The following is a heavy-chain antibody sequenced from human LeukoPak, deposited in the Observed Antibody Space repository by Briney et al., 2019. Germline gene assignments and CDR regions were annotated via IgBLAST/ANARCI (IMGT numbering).Heavy chain of an antibody. J-gene: IGHJ4*02. Sequence: GGSLRLSCAASGFTFTFYAMSWVRQAPGKGLEWVSAISGNGATTYYADSVKGRFTISRDNSKNTLYLQMNSLRADDTAVYCCAKGDYYGSGSYSVLSSFDSWGQGSLVTVSS. V-gene: IGHV3-23*01. CDR3: AKGDYYGSGSYSVLSSFDS. CDR2: ISGNGATT. CDR1: GFTFTFYA. D-gene: IGHD3-10*01.